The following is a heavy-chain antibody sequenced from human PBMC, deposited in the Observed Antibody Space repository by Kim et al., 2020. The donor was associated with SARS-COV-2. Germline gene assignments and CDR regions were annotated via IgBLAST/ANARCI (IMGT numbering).Heavy chain of an antibody. CDR2: IWYDGSNK. D-gene: IGHD3-22*01. J-gene: IGHJ3*02. Sequence: GGSLRLSCAASGFTFSSYGMHWVRQAPGKGLEWVAVIWYDGSNKYYADSVKGRFTISRDNSKNTLYLQMNSLRAEDTAVYYCARESDSSYYYDSSGLDIWGQGTMVTVSS. CDR1: GFTFSSYG. CDR3: ARESDSSYYYDSSGLDI. V-gene: IGHV3-33*01.